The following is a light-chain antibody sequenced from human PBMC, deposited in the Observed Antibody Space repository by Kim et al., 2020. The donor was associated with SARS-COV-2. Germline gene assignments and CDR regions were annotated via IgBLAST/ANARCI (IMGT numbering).Light chain of an antibody. CDR1: QSVSSH. CDR3: QQYYGWPLT. V-gene: IGKV3-15*01. J-gene: IGKJ4*01. CDR2: DAS. Sequence: VSPGERAPRSCRASQSVSSHLAWYQQNPGQAPRLLIYDASTRATGLPARFSGSGSGTEFTLTISSLQSEDFAVYYCQQYYGWPLTFGGGTKVDIK.